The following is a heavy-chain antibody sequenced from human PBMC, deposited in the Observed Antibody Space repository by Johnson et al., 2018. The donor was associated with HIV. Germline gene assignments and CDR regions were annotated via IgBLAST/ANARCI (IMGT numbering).Heavy chain of an antibody. V-gene: IGHV3-66*02. CDR1: GFPVSRNY. Sequence: VQLVESGGGLVQPGGSLRLSCAGSGFPVSRNYMSWVRQAPGQGLAWVSIIYSGGYTNYAESVKGRVTISRDNSKNTLYLQMSSLRTEDTAVYSCVRVSLGYSYGYDAFDIWGQGTMVTVSS. J-gene: IGHJ3*02. CDR2: IYSGGYT. D-gene: IGHD5-18*01. CDR3: VRVSLGYSYGYDAFDI.